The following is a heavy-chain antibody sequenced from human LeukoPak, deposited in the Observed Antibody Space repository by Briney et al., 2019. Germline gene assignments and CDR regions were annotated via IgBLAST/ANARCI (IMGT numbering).Heavy chain of an antibody. CDR3: ARDRSSSSELTFXY. V-gene: IGHV1-2*06. Sequence: ASVKVSCKASGYTFTGYYMHWVRQAPGQGLEWMGRINPNSGGTNYAQKFQGRVTMTRDTSISTAYMELSRLRSDDTAVYYCARDRSSSSELTFXYXXQGTXVTVS. D-gene: IGHD6-6*01. CDR1: GYTFTGYY. CDR2: INPNSGGT. J-gene: IGHJ4*02.